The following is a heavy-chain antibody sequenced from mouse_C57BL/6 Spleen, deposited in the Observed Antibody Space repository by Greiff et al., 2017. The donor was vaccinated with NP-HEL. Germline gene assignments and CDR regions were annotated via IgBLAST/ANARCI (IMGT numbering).Heavy chain of an antibody. CDR1: GYTFTSYW. D-gene: IGHD1-1*01. J-gene: IGHJ3*01. CDR2: IDPSDSYT. Sequence: QVQLQQPGAELVMPGASVKLSCKASGYTFTSYWMHWVKQRPGQGLEWIGEIDPSDSYTNYNQKFKGKFTLTVDKSSSTAYMQLSSLTSEDSAGYYCARSDYGGSWWFAYWGQGTLVTVSA. CDR3: ARSDYGGSWWFAY. V-gene: IGHV1-69*01.